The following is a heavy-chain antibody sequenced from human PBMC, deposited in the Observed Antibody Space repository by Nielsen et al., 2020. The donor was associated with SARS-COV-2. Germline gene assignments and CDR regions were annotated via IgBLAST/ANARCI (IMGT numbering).Heavy chain of an antibody. D-gene: IGHD6-13*01. CDR1: GFTFSDST. CDR2: IRSKANTYET. J-gene: IGHJ3*02. V-gene: IGHV3-73*01. CDR3: TRVNPISGSWFDAFDI. Sequence: GESLKISCAASGFTFSDSTMHWVRQASGKGLEWIGRIRSKANTYETGYAASVQGRFTISRDDSKNTAYLQMNSLRTEDTAIYHCTRVNPISGSWFDAFDIWGQGTLVTVSS.